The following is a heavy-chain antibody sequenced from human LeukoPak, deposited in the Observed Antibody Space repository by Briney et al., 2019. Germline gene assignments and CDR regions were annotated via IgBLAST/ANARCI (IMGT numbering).Heavy chain of an antibody. CDR1: GYTVTDYY. CDR2: ISPNSGGT. J-gene: IGHJ4*02. Sequence: ASVKVSCKASGYTVTDYYVHWVRQAPGQGLEWMGWISPNSGGTNYAQKFQGRVTMTRDTSISTAYMELSRLQSDDTAVYYCAREREVRYRLGKGYYFDYWGQGTLVTVSS. D-gene: IGHD1-26*01. CDR3: AREREVRYRLGKGYYFDY. V-gene: IGHV1-2*02.